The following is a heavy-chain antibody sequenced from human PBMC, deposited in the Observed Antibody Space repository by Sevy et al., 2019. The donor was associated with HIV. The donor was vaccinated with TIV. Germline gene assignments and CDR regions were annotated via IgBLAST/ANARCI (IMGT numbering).Heavy chain of an antibody. CDR2: IYPGDSDT. CDR3: ARGATGTLPSYYYYTMDV. Sequence: GESLKISCKGSGYSFSDYWVGWVRQMPGKGLEWMGMIYPGDSDTTYSPAFQGQVTISTDKSISTAYLQWSSLKASDTAIYYCARGATGTLPSYYYYTMDVWGQGTTVTVSS. D-gene: IGHD1-1*01. CDR1: GYSFSDYW. J-gene: IGHJ6*02. V-gene: IGHV5-51*01.